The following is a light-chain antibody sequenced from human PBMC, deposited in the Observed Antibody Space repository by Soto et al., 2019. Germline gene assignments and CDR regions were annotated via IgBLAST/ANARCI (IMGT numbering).Light chain of an antibody. Sequence: EIVLTQSPGTLSLSPGERATLSCRASQSLSSNYLAWYQQKPGQAPRLLIYGASSRATGIPDRFSGSGSGTDFTLTISRLEPEDFSVYFCQQYGSLPSTCGQGTKLDIK. CDR3: QQYGSLPST. CDR2: GAS. J-gene: IGKJ2*01. CDR1: QSLSSNY. V-gene: IGKV3-20*01.